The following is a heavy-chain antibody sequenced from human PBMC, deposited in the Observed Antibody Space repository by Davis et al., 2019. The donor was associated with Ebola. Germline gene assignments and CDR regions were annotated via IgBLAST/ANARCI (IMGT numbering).Heavy chain of an antibody. CDR3: ARDPFPGAARPPFYYYYGMDV. D-gene: IGHD6-6*01. CDR1: GGSVSSGSYY. V-gene: IGHV4-61*01. J-gene: IGHJ6*02. Sequence: MPSETLSLTCTVSGGSVSSGSYYWSWIRQPPGKGLEWIGEIYHSGSTNYNPSLKSRVTISVDKSKNQFSLKLSSVTAADTAVYYCARDPFPGAARPPFYYYYGMDVWGQGTTVTVSS. CDR2: IYHSGST.